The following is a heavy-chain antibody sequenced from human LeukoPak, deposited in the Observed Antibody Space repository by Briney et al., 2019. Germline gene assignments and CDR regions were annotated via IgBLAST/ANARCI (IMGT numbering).Heavy chain of an antibody. CDR3: VRDRSYGMDV. V-gene: IGHV3-74*01. CDR1: GFTFSSSW. Sequence: GGSLRLSCAASGFTFSSSWMHWVRQAPGTGLVWVSHIKSDESITSYADSVKGRFTISRDNAKNTLYLQMNSLRAEDTAVYYCVRDRSYGMDVWGLGTTVTVSS. CDR2: IKSDESIT. J-gene: IGHJ6*02.